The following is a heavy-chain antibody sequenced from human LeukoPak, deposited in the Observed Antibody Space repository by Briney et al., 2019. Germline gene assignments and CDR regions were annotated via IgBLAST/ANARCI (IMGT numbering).Heavy chain of an antibody. CDR2: ISSSSSYI. CDR3: ARDLSRDILTGYHRASWFDP. CDR1: GFTVSSNY. V-gene: IGHV3-21*01. Sequence: GGSLRLSCAASGFTVSSNYMSWVRQAPGKGLEWVSSISSSSSYIYYADSVKGRFTISRDNAKNSLYLQMNSLRAEDTAVYYCARDLSRDILTGYHRASWFDPWGQGTLVTVSS. J-gene: IGHJ5*02. D-gene: IGHD3-9*01.